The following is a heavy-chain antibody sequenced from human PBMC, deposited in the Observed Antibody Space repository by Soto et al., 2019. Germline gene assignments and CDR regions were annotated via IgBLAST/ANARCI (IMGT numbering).Heavy chain of an antibody. CDR2: FDPEDGET. J-gene: IGHJ4*02. D-gene: IGHD3-10*01. CDR1: GYTLTELS. V-gene: IGHV1-24*01. Sequence: ASVKVSCKVSGYTLTELSMHWVRQAPGKGLEWMGGFDPEDGETIYAQKFQGRVTMTEDTSTDTAYMELSSLRSEDTAVYYCARDLYGSGSYYKSGFDYWGQGTLVTVSS. CDR3: ARDLYGSGSYYKSGFDY.